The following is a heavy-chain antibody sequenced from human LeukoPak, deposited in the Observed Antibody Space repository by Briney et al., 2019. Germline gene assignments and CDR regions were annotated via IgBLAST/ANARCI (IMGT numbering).Heavy chain of an antibody. CDR1: GYTLTELS. CDR2: FDPEDGET. J-gene: IGHJ4*02. CDR3: ATGILNRSGYYRNDY. V-gene: IGHV1-24*01. D-gene: IGHD3-22*01. Sequence: ASVKVSCKVSGYTLTELSMHWVRQAPGKGLEWMGGFDPEDGETIYAQKFQGRVTMTEDISTDTAYMELSSLRSEDTAVYYCATGILNRSGYYRNDYWGQGTLVTVSS.